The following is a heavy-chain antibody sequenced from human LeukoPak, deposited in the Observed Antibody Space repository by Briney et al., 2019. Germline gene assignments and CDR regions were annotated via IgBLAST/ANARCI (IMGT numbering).Heavy chain of an antibody. D-gene: IGHD3-22*01. CDR2: ISYDGSNK. V-gene: IGHV3-30*01. J-gene: IGHJ4*02. CDR3: ARGPAYYYDSSGYLDY. CDR1: GFTFSSYA. Sequence: GRSLRLSCAASGFTFSSYAMHWVRQAPGKGLEWVAVISYDGSNKYYADSVKGRFTISRDNSKNTLYLQMNSLRAEDTAVYYCARGPAYYYDSSGYLDYWGQGILVTVSS.